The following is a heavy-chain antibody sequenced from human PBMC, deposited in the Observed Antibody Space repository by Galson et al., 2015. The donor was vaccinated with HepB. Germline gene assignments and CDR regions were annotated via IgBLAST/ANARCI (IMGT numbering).Heavy chain of an antibody. D-gene: IGHD3-10*01. V-gene: IGHV3-30*19. J-gene: IGHJ3*02. CDR3: ARVANYGLDAFDI. Sequence: SLRLSCAASGFTFSSYGMHWVRQAPGKGLEWVAFISYDGSNKNYADSVKGRFTISRDSSKNTLYLQMNSLRPEDTAVYYCARVANYGLDAFDIWGQGTMVTVSS. CDR2: ISYDGSNK. CDR1: GFTFSSYG.